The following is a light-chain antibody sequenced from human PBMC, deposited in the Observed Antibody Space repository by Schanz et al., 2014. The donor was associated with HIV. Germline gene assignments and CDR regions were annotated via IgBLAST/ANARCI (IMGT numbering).Light chain of an antibody. J-gene: IGLJ3*02. CDR2: EDN. Sequence: QSALTQPASVSGSPGQSITISCTGTSSDVGSYNLVSWYQQHPGKAPKLMIYEDNKRPSGVSNRFSGSKSGNTASLTISGLQVEDDADYYCCSYAGSSTWVFGGGTKLTVL. CDR1: SSDVGSYNL. V-gene: IGLV2-23*01. CDR3: CSYAGSSTWV.